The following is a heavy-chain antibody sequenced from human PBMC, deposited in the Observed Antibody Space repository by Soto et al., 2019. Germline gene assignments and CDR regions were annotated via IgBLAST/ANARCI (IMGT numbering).Heavy chain of an antibody. V-gene: IGHV3-23*01. D-gene: IGHD3-22*01. CDR1: GFTFRSYA. Sequence: EVQLLESGGGLVQPGGSLRLSCAASGFTFRSYAMSWVRQAPGKGLEWVSAINNNGDSTYYADSVKGRFTLSRDNSKNTLYLQMNSLTAEDTAIYYCAKGSSGYRPYYFDKWGQGDLVNVSS. CDR2: INNNGDST. CDR3: AKGSSGYRPYYFDK. J-gene: IGHJ4*02.